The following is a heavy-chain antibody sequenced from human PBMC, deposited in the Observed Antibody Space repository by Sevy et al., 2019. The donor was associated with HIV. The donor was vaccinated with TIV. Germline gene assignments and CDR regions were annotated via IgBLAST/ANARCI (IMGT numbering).Heavy chain of an antibody. D-gene: IGHD3-10*01. CDR1: GFTFSNAW. V-gene: IGHV3-15*01. J-gene: IGHJ4*02. Sequence: GGSLRLSCAASGFTFSNAWMSWVRQAPGKGLEWVGRIKSKTDGGTTDYAAPVKGRFTIARDDSKCTLYLQMNSLKTEDTAIYYCTTDSSNRGLSALLDYWGQGTLVTVSS. CDR2: IKSKTDGGTT. CDR3: TTDSSNRGLSALLDY.